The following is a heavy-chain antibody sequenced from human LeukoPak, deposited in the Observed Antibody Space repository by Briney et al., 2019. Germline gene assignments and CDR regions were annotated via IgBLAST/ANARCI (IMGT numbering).Heavy chain of an antibody. CDR2: ISSSSSYI. D-gene: IGHD6-19*01. J-gene: IGHJ4*02. CDR1: GFTFSSYA. CDR3: ASFLVAGTVGY. Sequence: GGSLRLSCAASGFTFSSYAMSWVRQAPGKGLEWVSSISSSSSYIYYADSVKGRFTISRDNAKNSLYLQMNSLRAEDTAVYYCASFLVAGTVGYWGQGTLVTVSS. V-gene: IGHV3-21*01.